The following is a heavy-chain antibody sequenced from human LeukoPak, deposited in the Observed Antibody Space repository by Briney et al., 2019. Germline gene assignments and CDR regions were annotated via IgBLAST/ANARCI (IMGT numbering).Heavy chain of an antibody. CDR1: GFTFSSYA. CDR2: ISGSGGST. D-gene: IGHD3-22*01. J-gene: IGHJ4*02. CDR3: AKDSLDYYDSSGYDY. Sequence: GGSLRLSCAASGFTFSSYAMSWVRQAPGKGLEWVSAISGSGGSTYYADSVKGRFTISRDNSKNTLYLQMNSLRAEDTAVYYCAKDSLDYYDSSGYDYWGQGTLVTVPS. V-gene: IGHV3-23*01.